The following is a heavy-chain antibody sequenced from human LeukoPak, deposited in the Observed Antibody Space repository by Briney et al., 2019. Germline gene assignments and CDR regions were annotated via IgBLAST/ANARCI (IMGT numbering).Heavy chain of an antibody. D-gene: IGHD3-9*01. J-gene: IGHJ4*02. CDR3: ARIRHYDILTGYPYFDY. Sequence: PGGSLRLSCAASGFTFNSYSMNWVRQAPRSGREWVSSISSSSSYIYYADSVKGRFTISRDNAKNSLYLQMNSLRAEDTAVYYCARIRHYDILTGYPYFDYWGQGTLVTVSS. V-gene: IGHV3-21*01. CDR1: GFTFNSYS. CDR2: ISSSSSYI.